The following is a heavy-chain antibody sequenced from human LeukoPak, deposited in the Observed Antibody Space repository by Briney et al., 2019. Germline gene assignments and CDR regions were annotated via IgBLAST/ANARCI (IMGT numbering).Heavy chain of an antibody. CDR3: ARGGYSTSWYEWFDP. J-gene: IGHJ5*02. CDR1: GGSISSSF. V-gene: IGHV4-4*07. D-gene: IGHD6-13*01. CDR2: IYTSGTT. Sequence: SETLSLTCSVSGGSISSSFWSWTRQPAGRGPEWIGHIYTSGTTTYNPSLESRVTMSVDTSKNQFSLNLTSVTAADTAVYYCARGGYSTSWYEWFDPWGQGTLVTVSS.